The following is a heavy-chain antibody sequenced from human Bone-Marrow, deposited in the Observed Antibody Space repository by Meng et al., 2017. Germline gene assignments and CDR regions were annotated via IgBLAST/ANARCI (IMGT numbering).Heavy chain of an antibody. CDR1: GLSFTAAW. V-gene: IGHV3-15*01. CDR2: IKRNSDGGTI. Sequence: VQLVGSGGGLVKPGGSLRLSCVASGLSFTAAWMSWVRQAPGKGLEWVGRIKRNSDGGTIDYAAPVKGRFTISRDDSKNTLYLQMDSLITEDTAVYFCATGAAAADHWGQGTLVTVSS. J-gene: IGHJ4*02. CDR3: ATGAAAADH. D-gene: IGHD6-13*01.